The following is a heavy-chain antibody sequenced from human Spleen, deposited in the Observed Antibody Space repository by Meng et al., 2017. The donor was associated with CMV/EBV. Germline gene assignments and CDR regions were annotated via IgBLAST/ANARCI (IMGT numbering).Heavy chain of an antibody. CDR1: GFSFTSYW. J-gene: IGHJ4*02. Sequence: GGSLRLSCKGSGFSFTSYWIGWVRQMPVKGLEWMGIIYPGDSDTTYSPSFQGQVTISADKSISTAYLQWSSLKASDTAIYYCARQELAYSSSWYLAYWGQGTLVTVSS. CDR3: ARQELAYSSSWYLAY. D-gene: IGHD6-13*01. V-gene: IGHV5-51*01. CDR2: IYPGDSDT.